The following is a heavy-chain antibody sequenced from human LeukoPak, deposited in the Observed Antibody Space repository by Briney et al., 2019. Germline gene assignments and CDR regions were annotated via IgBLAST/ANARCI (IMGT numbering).Heavy chain of an antibody. CDR1: GFTFSSKT. CDR2: ISGSGDTT. J-gene: IGHJ5*02. V-gene: IGHV3-23*01. CDR3: ARDGFEGFGRQNWLDP. D-gene: IGHD3-10*01. Sequence: PGGSLRLSCAASGFTFSSKTMSWVRQAPGKGLEWVSGISGSGDTTYYADSVKGRFTISRDNAKNSLYLQMNSLRAEDTAVYYCARDGFEGFGRQNWLDPWGQGTLVTISS.